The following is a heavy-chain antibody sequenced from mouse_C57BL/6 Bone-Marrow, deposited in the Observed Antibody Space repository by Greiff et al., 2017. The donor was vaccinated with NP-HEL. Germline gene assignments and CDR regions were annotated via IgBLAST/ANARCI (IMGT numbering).Heavy chain of an antibody. CDR2: ISYDGSN. CDR1: GYSITSGYY. J-gene: IGHJ2*01. CDR3: ARGHGYYYLDY. Sequence: DVKLQESGPGLVKPSQSLSLTCSVTGYSITSGYYWNWIRQFPGNKLEWMGYISYDGSNNYNPSLKNRISITRDTSTNQFFLKLNSVTTEDTATYYCARGHGYYYLDYWGQGTTLTVSS. D-gene: IGHD2-3*01. V-gene: IGHV3-6*01.